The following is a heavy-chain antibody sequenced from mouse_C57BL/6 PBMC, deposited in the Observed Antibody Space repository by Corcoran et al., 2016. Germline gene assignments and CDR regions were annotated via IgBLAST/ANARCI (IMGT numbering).Heavy chain of an antibody. D-gene: IGHD2-3*01. Sequence: QIQRVQTVQERKKSVATVRISCTASWYTLPEYPMHWVKQAPGKGFKWMGLIYSDTGEPTYAEEFKGRFAFSMGTSASTAYLQINNLKNEDTATYFCAYDGYYHVDYWGQGTTLTVSS. V-gene: IGHV9-1*01. CDR3: AYDGYYHVDY. CDR1: WYTLPEYP. CDR2: IYSDTGEP. J-gene: IGHJ2*01.